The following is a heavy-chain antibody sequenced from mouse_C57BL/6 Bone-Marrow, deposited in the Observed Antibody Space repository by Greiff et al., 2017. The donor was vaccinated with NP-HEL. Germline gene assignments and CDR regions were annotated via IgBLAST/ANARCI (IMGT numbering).Heavy chain of an antibody. V-gene: IGHV1-64*01. Sequence: QVQLQQPGAELVQPGASVKLSCTASGYTFTSYWMHWVHQTPGQGLEWIGMIHPNSGSPTYTDTFTIKATLTVDKSSSTAYMQLSSLTSEDSAVYYCARHDGYWFAYWGQGTLVTVSA. CDR1: GYTFTSYW. D-gene: IGHD2-3*01. J-gene: IGHJ3*01. CDR3: ARHDGYWFAY. CDR2: IHPNSGSP.